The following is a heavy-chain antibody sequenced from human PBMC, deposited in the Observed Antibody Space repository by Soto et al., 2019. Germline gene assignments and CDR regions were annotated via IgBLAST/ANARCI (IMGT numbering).Heavy chain of an antibody. Sequence: PSETLSLTCTVSGGSISSYYWSWIRQPPGKGLEWIGYIYYSGSTNYNPSLKSRVTISVDTSKNQFSLKLSSVTAADTAVYYCARERRYDFWSGYYTGMLTADYYYYMDVWGKGTTVTFSS. V-gene: IGHV4-59*08. CDR1: GGSISSYY. CDR3: ARERRYDFWSGYYTGMLTADYYYYMDV. CDR2: IYYSGST. D-gene: IGHD3-3*01. J-gene: IGHJ6*03.